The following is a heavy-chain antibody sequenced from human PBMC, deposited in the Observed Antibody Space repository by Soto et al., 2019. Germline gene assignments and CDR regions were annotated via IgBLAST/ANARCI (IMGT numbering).Heavy chain of an antibody. J-gene: IGHJ4*02. Sequence: GGSLRLSCAGSGFTFSDHYMSWIRQAPGKGLEWVSYITGSGSSMSYADSVKGRFTISRDNAKNSLYLQMNSLRAEDTAVYYCAREKYSGSSFDYWGRGTLVTVSS. CDR3: AREKYSGSSFDY. CDR1: GFTFSDHY. V-gene: IGHV3-11*01. CDR2: ITGSGSSM. D-gene: IGHD1-26*01.